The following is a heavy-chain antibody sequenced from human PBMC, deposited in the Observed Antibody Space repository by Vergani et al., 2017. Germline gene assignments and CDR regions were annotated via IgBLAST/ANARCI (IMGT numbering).Heavy chain of an antibody. CDR2: ISSSSSYT. V-gene: IGHV3-11*05. CDR1: GFPFSDYY. D-gene: IGHD3-9*01. CDR3: ARVPVILTGYYIDY. Sequence: QVQLVESGGGLVKPGGSLRSSCAASGFPFSDYYMSWIRQAPGKGLEWVSYISSSSSYTNYADSVKGRFTISRDNAKNSLYLQMNSLRAEDTAVYYCARVPVILTGYYIDYWGQGTLVTVSS. J-gene: IGHJ4*02.